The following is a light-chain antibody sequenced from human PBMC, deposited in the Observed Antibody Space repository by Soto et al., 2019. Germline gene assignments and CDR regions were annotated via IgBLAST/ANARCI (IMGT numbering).Light chain of an antibody. V-gene: IGLV2-14*01. CDR2: EVS. CDR1: SSDVGGYNY. CDR3: SSFTNTITRYA. J-gene: IGLJ1*01. Sequence: QSVLAEPASVSVSPGPSITISCTGTSSDVGGYNYASLFQHHPGKAPKLIIYEVSYRPSGVSNRFSGSKSGDTASLTISGLQAEDEADYYCSSFTNTITRYAFGTGTKVTVL.